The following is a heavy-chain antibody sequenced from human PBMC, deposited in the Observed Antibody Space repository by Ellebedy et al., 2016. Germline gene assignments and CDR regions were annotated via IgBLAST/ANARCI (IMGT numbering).Heavy chain of an antibody. CDR3: ARQLGD. D-gene: IGHD3-16*01. J-gene: IGHJ4*02. CDR1: GFTLSNYV. Sequence: GESLKISCAASGFTLSNYVLHWVRQAPGKGLEWVGHIRNKANNYTTEYAASVKGRFTISRDDSKNSLFLQMNSLKIEDTAVYYCARQLGDWGQGTLVTVSS. CDR2: IRNKANNYTT. V-gene: IGHV3-72*01.